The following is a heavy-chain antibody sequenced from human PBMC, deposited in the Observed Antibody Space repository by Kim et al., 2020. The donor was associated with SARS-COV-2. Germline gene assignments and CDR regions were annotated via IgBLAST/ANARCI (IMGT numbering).Heavy chain of an antibody. CDR3: ARGGSGTAAGLFDS. D-gene: IGHD6-13*01. Sequence: SQTLSLTCAISGDSVSRHLAIWNWIRQSPSRGLEWLGRTYYRSTWYYEYAVSVEGRMTVNPDPSKNHFSLQLNSVTPEDTSVYFCARGGSGTAAGLFDSWGQGTLVTVSS. V-gene: IGHV6-1*01. CDR1: GDSVSRHLAI. CDR2: TYYRSTWYY. J-gene: IGHJ4*02.